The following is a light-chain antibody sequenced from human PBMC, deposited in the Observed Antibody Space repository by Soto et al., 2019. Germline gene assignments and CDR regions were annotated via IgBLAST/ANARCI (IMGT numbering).Light chain of an antibody. Sequence: QSVLTQPASVSGSPEQSITISCTGTSSDVGGYNYVSWYQQHPGKAPKVIVYDVSNRPSGVSDRFSGSKSGNTASLTISGLQAEDEADYYCISYISTPSYVFGTGTKLTVL. CDR3: ISYISTPSYV. V-gene: IGLV2-14*01. CDR2: DVS. J-gene: IGLJ1*01. CDR1: SSDVGGYNY.